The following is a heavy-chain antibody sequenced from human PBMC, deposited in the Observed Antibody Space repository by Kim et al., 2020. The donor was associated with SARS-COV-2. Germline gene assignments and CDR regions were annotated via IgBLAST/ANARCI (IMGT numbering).Heavy chain of an antibody. D-gene: IGHD3-9*01. V-gene: IGHV3-7*01. Sequence: YVDSVKGRFTISRDNAGNSLYLRVNRLRAEDTAVYYCARDHVVNGLLWDLWGQGTLVTVSS. J-gene: IGHJ5*02. CDR3: ARDHVVNGLLWDL.